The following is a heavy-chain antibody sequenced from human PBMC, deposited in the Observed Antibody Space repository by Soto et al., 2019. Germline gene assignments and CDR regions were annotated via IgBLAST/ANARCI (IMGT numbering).Heavy chain of an antibody. Sequence: GESLKISCAASGFTFSSYGMHWVRQAPGKGLEWVAVISYGGSNKYYADSVKGRFTISRDNSKNTLYLQMNSLRAEDTAVYYCAKSSSRPYYYYYGMDVWGQGTTVTVSS. V-gene: IGHV3-30*18. CDR2: ISYGGSNK. J-gene: IGHJ6*02. CDR1: GFTFSSYG. CDR3: AKSSSRPYYYYYGMDV. D-gene: IGHD6-13*01.